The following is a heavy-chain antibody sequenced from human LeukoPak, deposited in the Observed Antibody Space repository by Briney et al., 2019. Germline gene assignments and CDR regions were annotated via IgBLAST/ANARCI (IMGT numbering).Heavy chain of an antibody. CDR1: GYTFTSYG. Sequence: ASVKVSCKASGYTFTSYGISWVRQAPGQGLEWMGWISAYNGNTNYAQKLQGRVTMTTDTSTSTAYMGLRSLRSDDTAVYYCARDRPSSDGSGSYTYYYYYGMDVWGQGTTVTVSS. V-gene: IGHV1-18*01. J-gene: IGHJ6*02. CDR2: ISAYNGNT. D-gene: IGHD3-10*01. CDR3: ARDRPSSDGSGSYTYYYYYGMDV.